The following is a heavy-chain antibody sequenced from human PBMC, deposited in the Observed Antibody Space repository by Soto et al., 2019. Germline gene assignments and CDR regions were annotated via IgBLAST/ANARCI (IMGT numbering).Heavy chain of an antibody. D-gene: IGHD5-12*01. CDR1: GGSISNYY. V-gene: IGHV4-59*04. CDR2: IYYSGST. CDR3: ATRRDGYIDNWFDP. J-gene: IGHJ5*02. Sequence: SETLSLTCTVSGGSISNYYWSWIRQPPGKGLEWIGNIYYSGSTYYNPSLKSRVTLSVDTSKNQISLKLTSVTAADTAVYYCATRRDGYIDNWFDPWGQGILVTVSS.